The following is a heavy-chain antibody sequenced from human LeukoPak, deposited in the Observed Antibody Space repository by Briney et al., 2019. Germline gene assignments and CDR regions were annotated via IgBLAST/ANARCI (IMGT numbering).Heavy chain of an antibody. V-gene: IGHV4-4*07. Sequence: PSETLSLTCTVSGGSISSYYWDWIRQPAGKGLEWIGRIYSSGDTNYNPSLKSRVTISVDTSKNQFSLKLSSVTAADTAVYYCARLGGSGSYRVYYYYYMDVWGKGTTVTVSS. D-gene: IGHD3-10*01. CDR2: IYSSGDT. J-gene: IGHJ6*03. CDR3: ARLGGSGSYRVYYYYYMDV. CDR1: GGSISSYY.